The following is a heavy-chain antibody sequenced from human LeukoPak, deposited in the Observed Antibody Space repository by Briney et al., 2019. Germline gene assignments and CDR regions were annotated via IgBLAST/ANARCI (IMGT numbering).Heavy chain of an antibody. CDR2: INPSGGST. J-gene: IGHJ4*02. CDR3: ARDPSQYSSSSYFDY. Sequence: ASVKHSCKASGYTFTSYYMHWVREAPGQGLEWMGIINPSGGSTSYAQKFQGRVTMTRDMSTSTVYMELSSLRSEDTAVYYCARDPSQYSSSSYFDYWGQGTLVTVSS. CDR1: GYTFTSYY. V-gene: IGHV1-46*01. D-gene: IGHD6-6*01.